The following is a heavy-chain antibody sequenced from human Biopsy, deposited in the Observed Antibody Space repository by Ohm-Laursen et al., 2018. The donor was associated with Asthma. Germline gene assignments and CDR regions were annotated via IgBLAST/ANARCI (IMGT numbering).Heavy chain of an antibody. V-gene: IGHV3-7*01. CDR2: IKHDGSEK. CDR3: ARTFHFWSPYHAEHYQL. J-gene: IGHJ1*01. CDR1: GFTFGDYW. Sequence: GQTLSLTCAASGFTFGDYWMSWVRQVPGKGLEWVANIKHDGSEKNHVDSLKGRFTISRDNAKNSLYLQMNSLRAEDTAVYYCARTFHFWSPYHAEHYQLWGQGTLVTVSS. D-gene: IGHD3-3*02.